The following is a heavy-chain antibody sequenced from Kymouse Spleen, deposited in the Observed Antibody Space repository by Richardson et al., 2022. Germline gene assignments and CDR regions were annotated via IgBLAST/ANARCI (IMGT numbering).Heavy chain of an antibody. J-gene: IGHJ6*02. CDR3: ARGRFDTMVRGVTTTTTVWTS. CDR2: INHSGST. V-gene: IGHV4-34*01. CDR1: GGSFSGYY. Sequence: QVQLQQWGAGLLKPSETLSLTCAVYGGSFSGYYWSWIRQPPGKGLEWIGEINHSGSTNYNPSLKSRVTISVDTSKNQFSLKLSSVTAADTAVYYCARGRFDTMVRGVTTTTTVWTSGAKGPRSPSPQ. D-gene: IGHD3-10*01.